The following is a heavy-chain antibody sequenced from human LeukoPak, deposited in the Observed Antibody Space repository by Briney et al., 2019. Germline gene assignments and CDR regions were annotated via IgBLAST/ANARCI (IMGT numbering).Heavy chain of an antibody. CDR2: INDDGSDT. V-gene: IGHV3-74*01. D-gene: IGHD2-15*01. CDR1: GFTFKLYW. J-gene: IGHJ5*02. CDR3: VRGGPSTWS. Sequence: GGSLRLSCAASGFTFKLYWMHWVRQVPGKRPVWVSRINDDGSDTIYADSVRGRFTISRDDAKNTVYLQMNSLRAEDTAVYYCVRGGPSTWSWGQGTLVTVSS.